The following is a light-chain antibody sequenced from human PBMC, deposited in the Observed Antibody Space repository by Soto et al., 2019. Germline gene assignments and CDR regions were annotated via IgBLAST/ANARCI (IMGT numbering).Light chain of an antibody. V-gene: IGLV2-23*02. Sequence: QSALTQPASVSGSPGQSITISCTGTSSDVGSYNLVSWYQHHPGKAPKLMIYEVSKRPSGVSNRFSGSKSGNTASLTISGLQADDEADYYFCSYAGSSTLVFGTGTKVTVL. CDR1: SSDVGSYNL. CDR2: EVS. CDR3: CSYAGSSTLV. J-gene: IGLJ1*01.